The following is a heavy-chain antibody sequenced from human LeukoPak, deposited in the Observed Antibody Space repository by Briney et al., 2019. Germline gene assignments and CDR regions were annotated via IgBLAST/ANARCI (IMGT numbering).Heavy chain of an antibody. Sequence: GGSLRLSCAASGFTFSSYWMSWVRQAPGKGLEWVANIKQDGSEKYYVDSVKGRFTISRDNAKNSPYLQMNSLRAEDTAVYYCARDTGIKGYYDFWSGYREYYFDYWGQGTLVTVSS. CDR2: IKQDGSEK. J-gene: IGHJ4*02. CDR3: ARDTGIKGYYDFWSGYREYYFDY. D-gene: IGHD3-3*01. V-gene: IGHV3-7*01. CDR1: GFTFSSYW.